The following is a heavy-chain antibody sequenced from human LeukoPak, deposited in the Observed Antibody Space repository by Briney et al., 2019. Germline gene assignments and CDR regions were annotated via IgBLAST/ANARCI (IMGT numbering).Heavy chain of an antibody. V-gene: IGHV3-30-3*01. CDR2: ISYDGSNK. Sequence: PGGSLRLSCAASGFTFSSYAMHWVRQAPGKGLEWVAVISYDGSNKYYADSVKGRFTISRDNSKNTLYLQMNSLRAEDTAVYYCARDRAVAGLDYWGQGTLVTVSS. D-gene: IGHD6-19*01. CDR3: ARDRAVAGLDY. CDR1: GFTFSSYA. J-gene: IGHJ4*02.